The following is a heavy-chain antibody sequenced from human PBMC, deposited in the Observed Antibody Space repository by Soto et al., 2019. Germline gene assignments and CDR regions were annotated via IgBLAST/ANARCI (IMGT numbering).Heavy chain of an antibody. CDR2: IDLSESYT. V-gene: IGHV5-10-1*01. Sequence: PGESLKISCKVSGYSFASQVISWVRQVPGKGQEWMGRIDLSESYTTYNPSFQGHVTFSADKSITTAYLQWRSLEASDTAIYYCATQGLTTYYFGYWGQGTLVTVSS. CDR3: ATQGLTTYYFGY. CDR1: GYSFASQV. J-gene: IGHJ4*02.